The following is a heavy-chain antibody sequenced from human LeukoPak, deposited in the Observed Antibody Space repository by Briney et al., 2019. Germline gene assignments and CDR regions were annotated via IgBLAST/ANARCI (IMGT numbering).Heavy chain of an antibody. CDR1: GFTFSSYE. Sequence: GGSLRLSCAASGFTFSSYEMNWVRQAPGKGLEWVSYISSSGSTIYYADPVKGRFTISRDNAKNSLYLQMNSLRAEDTAVYYCTRGAAGSYGHPYWGQGTLVTVSS. D-gene: IGHD5-18*01. CDR2: ISSSGSTI. V-gene: IGHV3-48*03. CDR3: TRGAAGSYGHPY. J-gene: IGHJ4*02.